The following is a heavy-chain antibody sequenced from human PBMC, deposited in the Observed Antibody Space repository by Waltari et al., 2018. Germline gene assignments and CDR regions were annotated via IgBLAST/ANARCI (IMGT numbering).Heavy chain of an antibody. Sequence: QVQLVQSGAEVKKPGSSVKVSCKASGGTFSSYAISWVRPAPGQGLEWMGGIIPIFGTANYAQKFQGRVTITADESTSTAYMELSSLRSEDTAVYYCARDGVGIAAAHTDAFDIWGQGTMVTVSS. CDR3: ARDGVGIAAAHTDAFDI. CDR1: GGTFSSYA. J-gene: IGHJ3*02. CDR2: IIPIFGTA. V-gene: IGHV1-69*13. D-gene: IGHD6-13*01.